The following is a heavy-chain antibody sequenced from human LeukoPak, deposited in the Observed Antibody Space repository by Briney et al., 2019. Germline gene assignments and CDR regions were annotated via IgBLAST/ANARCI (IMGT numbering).Heavy chain of an antibody. Sequence: GGSLRLSCAASGFTFSSYEMNWVRQAPGKGLEWVGFIRSKAYGGTTEYAASVKGRFTISRDDSKSIAYLQMNSLKTEDTAVYYCTRFCSGGSCFNTYMDVWGKGTTVTVSS. V-gene: IGHV3-49*04. J-gene: IGHJ6*03. CDR3: TRFCSGGSCFNTYMDV. D-gene: IGHD2-15*01. CDR2: IRSKAYGGTT. CDR1: GFTFSSYE.